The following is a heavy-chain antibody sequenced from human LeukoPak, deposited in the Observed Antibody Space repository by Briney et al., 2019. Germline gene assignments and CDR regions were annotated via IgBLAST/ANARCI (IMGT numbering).Heavy chain of an antibody. D-gene: IGHD5-18*01. CDR1: GYSFTGYY. CDR3: ARGGYSYACDY. V-gene: IGHV1-2*02. Sequence: ASVKVSCKASGYSFTGYYMHWVRQAPGQGLEWMGWINPNTGGTNFAQKFQGRVTMTRDTSISTAYMELSSLRSDDTAVYYCARGGYSYACDYWGQGILVTVSS. J-gene: IGHJ4*02. CDR2: INPNTGGT.